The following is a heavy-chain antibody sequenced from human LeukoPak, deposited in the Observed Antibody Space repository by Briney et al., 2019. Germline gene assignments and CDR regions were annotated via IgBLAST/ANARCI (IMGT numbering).Heavy chain of an antibody. D-gene: IGHD3-10*01. CDR3: ASSVYGSGGLFGY. J-gene: IGHJ4*02. V-gene: IGHV4-4*02. CDR2: IYHSGST. Sequence: ASETLSLTCAVSGGSISSSNWWSWVRQPPGKGLEWIGEIYHSGSTNYNPSLKSRVTISVDKSKNQFSLKLSSVTAADTAVYYCASSVYGSGGLFGYWGQGTLVTVSS. CDR1: GGSISSSNW.